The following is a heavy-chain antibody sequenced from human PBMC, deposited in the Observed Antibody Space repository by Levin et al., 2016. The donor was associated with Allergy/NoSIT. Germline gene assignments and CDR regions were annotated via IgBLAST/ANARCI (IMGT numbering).Heavy chain of an antibody. CDR2: IYDSGTT. V-gene: IGHV4-59*08. Sequence: SETLSLTCTVSGVSISSSYWSWIRQPPGKGLEWIGYIYDSGTTNYNPSLTSRVTISVDKSKNQFSLKLSSVTAADTAVYYCARPVDATFWGSFDIWGQGTLVTVSS. CDR3: ARPVDATFWGSFDI. CDR1: GVSISSSY. D-gene: IGHD2-15*01. J-gene: IGHJ3*02.